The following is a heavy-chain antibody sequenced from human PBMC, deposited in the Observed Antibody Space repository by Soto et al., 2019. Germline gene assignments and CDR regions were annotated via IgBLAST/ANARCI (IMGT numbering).Heavy chain of an antibody. D-gene: IGHD2-15*01. Sequence: SETLSLTCAVSGGSISSGDYSWSWIRQPPGKGLEWIGYIYHSGSTYYNPSLKSRVTISVDRSKNQFSLKLSSVTAADTAVYYCASSVVVAASYYYYGMDVWGQGTTVTVSS. CDR1: GGSISSGDYS. J-gene: IGHJ6*02. V-gene: IGHV4-30-2*01. CDR3: ASSVVVAASYYYYGMDV. CDR2: IYHSGST.